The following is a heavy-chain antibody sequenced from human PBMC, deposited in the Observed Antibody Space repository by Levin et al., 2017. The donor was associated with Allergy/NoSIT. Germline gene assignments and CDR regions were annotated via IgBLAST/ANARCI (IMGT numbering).Heavy chain of an antibody. CDR1: GGSISSGGYY. CDR2: IYYSGST. Sequence: SETLSLTCTVSGGSISSGGYYWSWIRQHPGTGLEWIGYIYYSGSTYYNPSLKSRVTISVDTSKNHFSLKLRSVTAADTAVYYWARGNRVSSWRGGWFDPWGQGTLVTVSS. CDR3: ARGNRVSSWRGGWFDP. J-gene: IGHJ5*02. D-gene: IGHD6-13*01. V-gene: IGHV4-31*03.